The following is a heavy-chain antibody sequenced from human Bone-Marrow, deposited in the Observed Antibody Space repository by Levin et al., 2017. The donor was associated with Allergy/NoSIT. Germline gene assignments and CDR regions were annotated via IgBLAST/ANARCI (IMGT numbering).Heavy chain of an antibody. J-gene: IGHJ6*02. CDR1: GYTFTGYY. Sequence: ASVKVSCKASGYTFTGYYMHWVRQAPGQGLEWMGWINPNSGGTNYAQKFQGRVTMTRDTSISTAYMELSRLRSDDTAVYYCARVTIAAATYDCYGMDVWGQGTTVTVSS. V-gene: IGHV1-2*02. D-gene: IGHD6-13*01. CDR2: INPNSGGT. CDR3: ARVTIAAATYDCYGMDV.